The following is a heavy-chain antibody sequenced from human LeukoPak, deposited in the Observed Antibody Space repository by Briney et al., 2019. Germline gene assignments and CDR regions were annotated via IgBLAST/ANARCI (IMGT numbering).Heavy chain of an antibody. V-gene: IGHV4-59*12. CDR2: IYYSGST. CDR1: GGSISSYY. D-gene: IGHD3-22*01. Sequence: SETLSLTCTVSGGSISSYYWSWIRQPPGKGLEWIGYIYYSGSTNYNPSLKSRVTISVDTSKNQFSLKLSSVTAADTAVYYCARDHSYYDSSADQAFDIWGQGTMVTVSS. J-gene: IGHJ3*02. CDR3: ARDHSYYDSSADQAFDI.